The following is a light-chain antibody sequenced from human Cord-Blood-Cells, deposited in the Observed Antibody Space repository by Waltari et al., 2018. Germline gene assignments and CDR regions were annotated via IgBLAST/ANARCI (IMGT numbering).Light chain of an antibody. Sequence: QSALPQPASVSVSPGQSITISCTATSSDAGGYNYVPWYPQHPGKAPKRMIYDVSKRPSGVSNRFSGSKSGNTASLTISGLQAEDEADYYCSSYTSSSTWVFGGGTKLTVL. CDR2: DVS. V-gene: IGLV2-14*01. CDR3: SSYTSSSTWV. CDR1: SSDAGGYNY. J-gene: IGLJ3*02.